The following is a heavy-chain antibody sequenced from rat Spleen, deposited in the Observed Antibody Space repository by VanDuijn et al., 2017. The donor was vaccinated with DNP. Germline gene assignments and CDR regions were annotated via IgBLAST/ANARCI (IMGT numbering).Heavy chain of an antibody. CDR3: IRWNSGHFDY. CDR2: ISYDGGNT. J-gene: IGHJ2*01. D-gene: IGHD4-3*01. CDR1: GFTFSSYW. V-gene: IGHV5-58*01. Sequence: EVQLVETGGGLVQPGRSLKLSCVASGFTFSSYWMFWIRQAPTKGLEWVASISYDGGNTYYRDSVKGRFTISRDNAKSTLYLQMNSLRSEDMATYYCIRWNSGHFDYWGQGVMVTVSS.